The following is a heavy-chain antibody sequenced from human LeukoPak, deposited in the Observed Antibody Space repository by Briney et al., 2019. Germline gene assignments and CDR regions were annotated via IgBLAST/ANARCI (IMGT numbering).Heavy chain of an antibody. J-gene: IGHJ3*01. CDR2: INHSGST. CDR1: GGSFSTYY. V-gene: IGHV4-34*01. D-gene: IGHD2-15*01. Sequence: SETLSLTCAVYGGSFSTYYWHWIRQPPGKGLEWIGEINHSGSTNYNPSLKTRVTISIDTSKNQFSLKLSSVTAADTAVYYCARPSPPLVAWGQGTMVTVSS. CDR3: ARPSPPLVA.